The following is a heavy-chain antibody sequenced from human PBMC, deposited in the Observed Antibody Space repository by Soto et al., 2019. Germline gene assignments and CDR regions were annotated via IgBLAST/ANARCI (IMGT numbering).Heavy chain of an antibody. V-gene: IGHV4-39*01. CDR2: IYYSGST. D-gene: IGHD6-19*01. J-gene: IGHJ4*02. Sequence: PSETLSLTCTVSGGSISSSSYYWGWVRQHPGKGLEWIGSIYYSGSTYYNPSLKSRVTISVDTSKNQFPLKLSSVTAADTAVYYCARRPVAGSYYFDYWGQGTLVTVS. CDR1: GGSISSSSYY. CDR3: ARRPVAGSYYFDY.